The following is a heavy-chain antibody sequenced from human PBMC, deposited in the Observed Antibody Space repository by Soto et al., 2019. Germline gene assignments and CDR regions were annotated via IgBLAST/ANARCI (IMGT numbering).Heavy chain of an antibody. CDR2: IDLSDSQT. J-gene: IGHJ5*02. CDR3: ARKIYDSDTGPNFQYWFDP. D-gene: IGHD5-18*01. V-gene: IGHV5-10-1*01. Sequence: SGESLNISCNGSGYSFAGYWMTWVRQDPGKGLELMGRIDLSDSQTYYSPSFRGHVTISVTKSITTVFLQWSSLRASDTAMYYCARKIYDSDTGPNFQYWFDPWGQGTPVTVSS. CDR1: GYSFAGYW.